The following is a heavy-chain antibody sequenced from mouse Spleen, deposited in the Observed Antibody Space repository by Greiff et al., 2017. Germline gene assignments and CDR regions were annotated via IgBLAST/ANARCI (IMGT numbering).Heavy chain of an antibody. J-gene: IGHJ3*01. CDR1: GFTFSSYA. D-gene: IGHD2-4*01. V-gene: IGHV5-9-1*01. CDR3: ARHSGRITTGSWFAY. Sequence: EVMLVESGGGLVKPGGSLKLSCAASGFTFSSYAMSWVRQTPEKRLEWVATISSGGSYTYYPDSVKGRFTISRDNAKNTLYLQMSSLRSEDTAMYYCARHSGRITTGSWFAYWGQGTLVTVSA. CDR2: ISSGGSYT.